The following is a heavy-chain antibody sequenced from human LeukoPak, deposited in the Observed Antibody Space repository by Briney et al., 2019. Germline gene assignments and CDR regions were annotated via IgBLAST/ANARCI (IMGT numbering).Heavy chain of an antibody. CDR3: ARHSGYCSGGSCYYYYFDY. J-gene: IGHJ4*02. V-gene: IGHV4-39*01. D-gene: IGHD2-15*01. Sequence: SETLSLTCTVSGGSISSSSYYWGWIRQPPGKGLEWIGSIYYSGSTCYNPSLKSRVTISVDTSKNQFSLKLSSVTAAGTAVYYCARHSGYCSGGSCYYYYFDYWGQGTLVTVSS. CDR1: GGSISSSSYY. CDR2: IYYSGST.